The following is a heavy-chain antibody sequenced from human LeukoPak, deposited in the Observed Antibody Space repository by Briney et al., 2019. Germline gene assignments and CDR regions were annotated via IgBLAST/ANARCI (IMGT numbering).Heavy chain of an antibody. Sequence: SETLSLTCTVSGGSISSGGYYWSWIRQHPGKGLEWIGYIYYSGSTYYNPSLKSRVTISVDTSKNQFSLKLSSVTAADTAVYYCARVPHTMVYGMDVWGQGTTVTVSS. CDR1: GGSISSGGYY. CDR2: IYYSGST. D-gene: IGHD3-10*01. V-gene: IGHV4-31*03. J-gene: IGHJ6*02. CDR3: ARVPHTMVYGMDV.